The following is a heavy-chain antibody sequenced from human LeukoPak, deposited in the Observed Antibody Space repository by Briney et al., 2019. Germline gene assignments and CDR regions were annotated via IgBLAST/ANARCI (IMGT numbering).Heavy chain of an antibody. J-gene: IGHJ6*02. CDR1: GFTFRTFA. V-gene: IGHV3-23*01. CDR2: ISRLGGDT. D-gene: IGHD2-15*01. Sequence: GASLRLSCAACGFTFRTFAMIWVRQAPGKGLEWVSAISRLGGDTYYADSVKGRFTISRVNGKNTAYLQMNSLRVDDTAVYYCARGMADCTGGRCYSDSSYGMDVWGQGTTVTVSS. CDR3: ARGMADCTGGRCYSDSSYGMDV.